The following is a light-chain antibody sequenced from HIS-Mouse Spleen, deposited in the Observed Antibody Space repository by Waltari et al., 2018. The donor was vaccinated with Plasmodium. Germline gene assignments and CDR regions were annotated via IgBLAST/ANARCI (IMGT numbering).Light chain of an antibody. Sequence: QSALTQPASVSGSPGQSITISCTGTSSDVGSYNLVSWYQQHPGKAPKLMIYEGSKRPLGFSNRFSCSKSGNTASLTISGLQAEDEADYYCCSYAGSSTFVVFGGGTKLTVL. CDR1: SSDVGSYNL. CDR2: EGS. J-gene: IGLJ2*01. V-gene: IGLV2-23*03. CDR3: CSYAGSSTFVV.